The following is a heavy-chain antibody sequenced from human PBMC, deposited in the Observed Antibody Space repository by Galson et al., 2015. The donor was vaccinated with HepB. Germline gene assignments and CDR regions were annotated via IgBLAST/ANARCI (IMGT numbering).Heavy chain of an antibody. CDR3: ARHLHSNYYGSGSHPGNWFDP. CDR2: IYYSGST. V-gene: IGHV4-39*01. CDR1: GGSISSSSYY. Sequence: ETLSLTCTVSGGSISSSSYYWGWIRQPPGKGLEWIGSIYYSGSTYYNPSLKSRVTISVDTSKNQFSLKLSSVTAADTAVYYCARHLHSNYYGSGSHPGNWFDPWGQGTLVTVSS. J-gene: IGHJ5*02. D-gene: IGHD3-10*01.